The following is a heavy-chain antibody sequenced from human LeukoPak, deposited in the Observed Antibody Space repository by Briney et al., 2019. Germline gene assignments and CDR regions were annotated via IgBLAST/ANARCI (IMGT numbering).Heavy chain of an antibody. D-gene: IGHD3-22*01. CDR1: AGSISSYY. CDR2: IYYIVSA. CDR3: ARVTGYMIEDYFDY. J-gene: IGHJ4*02. V-gene: IGHV4-59*01. Sequence: SETLSLTCTVSAGSISSYYWSSIWEPPRVGLEWIGYIYYIVSATYNPSLTSRVTIPVDTSKNQFSLRLSSVTAADTAVYYCARVTGYMIEDYFDYWGQGTLVTVSS.